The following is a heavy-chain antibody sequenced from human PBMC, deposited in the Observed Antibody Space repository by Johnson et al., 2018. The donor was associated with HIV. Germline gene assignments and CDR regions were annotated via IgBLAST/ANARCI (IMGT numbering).Heavy chain of an antibody. V-gene: IGHV3-66*01. CDR3: ARDSVILVDGAFDI. CDR2: IYSGGST. Sequence: VQLVESGGGLVQPRGSLRLSCAASGFTFSSYWMSWVRQAPGKGLEWVSVIYSGGSTYYADSVKGRFTISRDNSKNTLYLQMNSLRAEDTAVYYCARDSVILVDGAFDIWGQGTMVTVSS. CDR1: GFTFSSYW. D-gene: IGHD2-15*01. J-gene: IGHJ3*02.